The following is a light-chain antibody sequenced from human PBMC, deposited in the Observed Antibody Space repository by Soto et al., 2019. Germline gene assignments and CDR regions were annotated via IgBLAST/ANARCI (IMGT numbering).Light chain of an antibody. V-gene: IGKV3-11*01. CDR1: QYVSSF. J-gene: IGKJ1*01. Sequence: EIVLTQSPATLSLSPGERATLSCRASQYVSSFLAWYQQKAGQAPRLLIYDASHRATGIPARFSGSGSGTDFTLTINSLEPEDFALYYCQQRYNWTTPFGQGTKVDIK. CDR2: DAS. CDR3: QQRYNWTTP.